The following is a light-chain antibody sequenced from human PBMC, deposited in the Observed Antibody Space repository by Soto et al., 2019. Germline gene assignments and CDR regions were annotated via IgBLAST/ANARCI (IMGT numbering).Light chain of an antibody. CDR2: GAS. CDR3: QQYNKWPRT. Sequence: EIVMTQSPATLSVSPGERATLSCRASQSVSSNLAWYQQKPGQAPRLIIYGASTRATGIPARFSGSGSGTEFTLTMSSLQSEDFAVYYCQQYNKWPRTFGQGTKVEIK. J-gene: IGKJ1*01. CDR1: QSVSSN. V-gene: IGKV3-15*01.